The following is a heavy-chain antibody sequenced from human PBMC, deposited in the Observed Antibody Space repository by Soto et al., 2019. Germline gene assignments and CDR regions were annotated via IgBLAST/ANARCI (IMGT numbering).Heavy chain of an antibody. J-gene: IGHJ6*02. V-gene: IGHV1-69*02. Sequence: QVQLVQSGAEVKKPGSSVKVSCKASGGTFSSYTISWVRQAPGQGLEWMGRIIPILGIANYAQKFQGRVTITADKSTSTAYMELSSLRSADTAVSYCARLKGYCSGTPYYYYGMDVWGQGTTVTVSS. CDR2: IIPILGIA. CDR1: GGTFSSYT. D-gene: IGHD3-10*01. CDR3: ARLKGYCSGTPYYYYGMDV.